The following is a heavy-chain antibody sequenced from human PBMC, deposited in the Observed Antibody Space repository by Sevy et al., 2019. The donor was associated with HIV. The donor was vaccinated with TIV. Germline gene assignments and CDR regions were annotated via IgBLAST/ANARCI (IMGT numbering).Heavy chain of an antibody. J-gene: IGHJ4*02. CDR3: AKGAGIAAGGTGGLFDY. D-gene: IGHD6-13*01. V-gene: IGHV3-9*01. Sequence: GGSLRLSCVVSRFTVDDYAMHWVRQAPGKGLEWVSGISGNSGIIGYADSVKGRFTISRDSAKNSLYLQMNSLRPEATALYYCAKGAGIAAGGTGGLFDYWGRGTLVTVSS. CDR1: RFTVDDYA. CDR2: ISGNSGII.